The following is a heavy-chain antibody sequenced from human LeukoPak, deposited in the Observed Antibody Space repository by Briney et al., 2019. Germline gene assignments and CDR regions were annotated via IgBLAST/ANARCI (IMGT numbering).Heavy chain of an antibody. CDR1: GFSFSDST. V-gene: IGHV3-23*01. D-gene: IGHD4-23*01. Sequence: GGSLRLSCVASGFSFSDSTMSWVRQAPGKGLYWVSAISGSGASTYYADSVKGRFTISRDNSKNTLYLQMNSLRAEDTAVYYCAKSIRDTVVTRALDYWGQGTLVTVSS. CDR3: AKSIRDTVVTRALDY. J-gene: IGHJ4*02. CDR2: ISGSGAST.